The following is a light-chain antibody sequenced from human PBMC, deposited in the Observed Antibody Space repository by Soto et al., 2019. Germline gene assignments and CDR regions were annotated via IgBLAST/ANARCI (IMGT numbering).Light chain of an antibody. CDR3: QQYGTSEII. V-gene: IGKV3-20*01. CDR2: DTS. CDR1: QSLTNSF. J-gene: IGKJ5*01. Sequence: EFVLTQSPCTLSLSPCERAALSCGASQSLTNSFIAWYQQKPGQAPRLLIYDTSSRASGIPDRFSGSGSGTDFTLTISRLEPEDFAVFYCQQYGTSEIIFGQGTRLEIK.